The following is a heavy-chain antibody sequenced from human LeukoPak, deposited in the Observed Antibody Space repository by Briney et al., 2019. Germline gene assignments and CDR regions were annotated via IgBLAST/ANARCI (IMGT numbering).Heavy chain of an antibody. Sequence: SVKVSCKASGGTFSSYAISWVRQAPGQGLEWMGGIIPIFGTANYAQKFQGRVTITADKSTSTAYMELSSLRSEDTAVYYCAGTRDSGKRGGWFDPWGQGTLVTVSS. CDR2: IIPIFGTA. J-gene: IGHJ5*02. CDR1: GGTFSSYA. D-gene: IGHD5-12*01. V-gene: IGHV1-69*06. CDR3: AGTRDSGKRGGWFDP.